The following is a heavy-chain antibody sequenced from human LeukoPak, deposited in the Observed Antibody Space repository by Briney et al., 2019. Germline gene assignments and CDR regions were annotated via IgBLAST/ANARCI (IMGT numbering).Heavy chain of an antibody. D-gene: IGHD6-19*01. CDR3: ARGGGGWSDFDY. CDR1: GFMFSSNW. J-gene: IGHJ4*02. CDR2: ISSSSTYI. V-gene: IGHV3-21*06. Sequence: GGSLRLSCAASGFMFSSNWMSWVRLAPGKGLEWVSSISSSSTYIYYSDSVKGRFTISRDNAKNSLYLQMNSLRVEDTTVYYCARGGGGWSDFDYWGQGTLVTVSS.